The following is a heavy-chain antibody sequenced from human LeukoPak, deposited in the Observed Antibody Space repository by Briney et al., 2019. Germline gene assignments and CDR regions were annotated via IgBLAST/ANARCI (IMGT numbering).Heavy chain of an antibody. Sequence: SVKVSCKASGGTFSSYAISWVRQAPGQGLEWMGGIIPTFGTANYAQKFQGRVTITTDESTSTAYMELSSLRSEDTAVYYCARGGGMATTPFDLWGRGTMVTVSS. CDR3: ARGGGMATTPFDL. J-gene: IGHJ2*01. CDR2: IIPTFGTA. V-gene: IGHV1-69*05. D-gene: IGHD5-24*01. CDR1: GGTFSSYA.